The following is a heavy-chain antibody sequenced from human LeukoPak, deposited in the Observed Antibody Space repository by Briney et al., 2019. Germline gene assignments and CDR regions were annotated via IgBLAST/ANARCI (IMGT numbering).Heavy chain of an antibody. J-gene: IGHJ4*02. CDR2: IYYSGST. Sequence: SETLSLTCTVSGGSISSSSYYWGWIRQPPGKGLEWIGSIYYSGSTYYNPSLKSRVTISVDTSKNQFSLKLSSVTAADTAVYYCADSSSWDKRLDYWGQGTLVTVSS. CDR1: GGSISSSSYY. CDR3: ADSSSWDKRLDY. D-gene: IGHD6-13*01. V-gene: IGHV4-39*07.